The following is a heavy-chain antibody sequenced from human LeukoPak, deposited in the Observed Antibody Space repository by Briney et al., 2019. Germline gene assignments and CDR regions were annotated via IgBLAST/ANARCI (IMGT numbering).Heavy chain of an antibody. Sequence: PGRSLRLSCAASGFTFDNYRMSWVRQAPGKGLEWVSTVNADGGNTYYADSVKGRFTISRDNSKSTLILQMNSLRVEDTALYYCTKRVKYGGTWDHFADWGQGTLVTVSS. D-gene: IGHD1-26*01. CDR2: VNADGGNT. J-gene: IGHJ4*02. CDR3: TKRVKYGGTWDHFAD. V-gene: IGHV3-23*01. CDR1: GFTFDNYR.